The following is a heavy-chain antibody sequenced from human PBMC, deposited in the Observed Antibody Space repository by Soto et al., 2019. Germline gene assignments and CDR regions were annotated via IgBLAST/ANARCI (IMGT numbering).Heavy chain of an antibody. Sequence: VESLKIACTGSGRSFTTYWISWVRQMPGKGLEWMGRLDPSDSATTYSPSFPGHVTISADKCRSTGVQEWSGMKASDTAMHYCGKGALAVPPYDMDVWGQGTTGTVCS. CDR2: LDPSDSAT. V-gene: IGHV5-10-1*01. J-gene: IGHJ6*02. D-gene: IGHD6-19*01. CDR3: GKGALAVPPYDMDV. CDR1: GRSFTTYW.